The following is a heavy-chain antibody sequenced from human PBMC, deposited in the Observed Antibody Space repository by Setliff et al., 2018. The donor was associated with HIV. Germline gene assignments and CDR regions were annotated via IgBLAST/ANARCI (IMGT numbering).Heavy chain of an antibody. Sequence: SETLSLTCAIYSGSFSGYYWSWIRQAPGRGLEWIGEINHGGNTYYNPSLTSRAAIFVDTSKNQISLKLSSVTAADTAVYYCASLNGSESPYIYYYYMDVWGKGTTVTSP. CDR2: INHGGNT. V-gene: IGHV4-34*01. CDR1: SGSFSGYY. CDR3: ASLNGSESPYIYYYYMDV. J-gene: IGHJ6*03. D-gene: IGHD3-10*01.